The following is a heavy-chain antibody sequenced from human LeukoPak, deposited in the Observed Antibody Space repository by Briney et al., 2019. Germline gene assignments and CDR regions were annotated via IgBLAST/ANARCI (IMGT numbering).Heavy chain of an antibody. V-gene: IGHV3-33*06. CDR3: AKDSSTARH. J-gene: IGHJ4*02. CDR1: GFSFSTYA. CDR2: IWSDGSNQ. Sequence: GGSLRLSCAASGFSFSTYAMHWVRQAPGKGLDWVAMIWSDGSNQYYADSVKGRFTISRDNSKNTLYLQMNSLRAEDTAVYYCAKDSSTARHWGQGTLVTVSS. D-gene: IGHD6-6*01.